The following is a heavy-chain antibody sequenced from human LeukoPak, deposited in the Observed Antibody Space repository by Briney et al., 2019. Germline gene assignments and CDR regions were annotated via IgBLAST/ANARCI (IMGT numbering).Heavy chain of an antibody. Sequence: GGSLRLSCAASGFSFSGSAMHWVRQASGKGLEWVGRIRSKANSFTTTYAASVKGRFTISRDDSKNTAYLQMNSLKTEDTAVYYCSRLSPGGYNPFDFDYWGQGTLVTVSS. V-gene: IGHV3-73*01. CDR2: IRSKANSFTT. CDR3: SRLSPGGYNPFDFDY. CDR1: GFSFSGSA. J-gene: IGHJ4*02. D-gene: IGHD5-24*01.